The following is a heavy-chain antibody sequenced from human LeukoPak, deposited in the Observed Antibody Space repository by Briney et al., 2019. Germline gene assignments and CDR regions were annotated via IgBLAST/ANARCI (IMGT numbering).Heavy chain of an antibody. V-gene: IGHV3-23*01. CDR1: GFTFSDYA. J-gene: IGHJ4*02. D-gene: IGHD6-13*01. Sequence: SGGSLRLSCAASGFTFSDYAMSWVRQAPGKGLEWASIISGGGETTYYADSVRGRFTISRDNAKNTLFLRMNSLRVEDTAVYYCARLAATGSGYWGQGTLVTVSS. CDR2: ISGGGETT. CDR3: ARLAATGSGY.